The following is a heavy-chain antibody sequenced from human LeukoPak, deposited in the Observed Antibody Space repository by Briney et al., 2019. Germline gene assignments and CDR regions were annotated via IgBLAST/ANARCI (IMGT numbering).Heavy chain of an antibody. Sequence: SETLSLTCTVFGGSINSDAYYWDWIRHSPGKGLEWIGNVHSSGSTYYTPSLRGRVTISVDTSRNQFSLRLSSVTAADTAVYYCARHPGRSNWFDTWGQGILVTFS. CDR1: GGSINSDAYY. D-gene: IGHD1-14*01. CDR3: ARHPGRSNWFDT. V-gene: IGHV4-39*01. CDR2: VHSSGST. J-gene: IGHJ5*02.